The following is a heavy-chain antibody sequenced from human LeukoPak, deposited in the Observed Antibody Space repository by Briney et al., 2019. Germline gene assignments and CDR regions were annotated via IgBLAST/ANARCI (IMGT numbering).Heavy chain of an antibody. V-gene: IGHV1-18*01. CDR1: GYTFTSYG. CDR3: AKANREYYYYMDV. CDR2: ISAYNGNT. D-gene: IGHD2-8*01. Sequence: GASVKVSCKASGYTFTSYGISWVRQASGQGLEWMGWISAYNGNTNYAQKLQGRVTMTTDTSTSTAYMELRSLRSDDTAVYYCAKANREYYYYMDVWGKGTTVTVSS. J-gene: IGHJ6*03.